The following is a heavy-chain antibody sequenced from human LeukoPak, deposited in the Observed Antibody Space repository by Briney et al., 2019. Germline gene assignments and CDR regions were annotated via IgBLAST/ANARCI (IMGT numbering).Heavy chain of an antibody. D-gene: IGHD5-24*01. J-gene: IGHJ4*02. CDR2: IKQDGSEK. CDR1: GFTFGSYW. Sequence: GGSLRLSCAASGFTFGSYWMNWVRQAPGKGLEWVANIKQDGSEKYYVDSVKGRFTISRDNAKNSLYLQMTSLRVADTDVYYCARDHARDGYNFWGQGTLVTVSS. V-gene: IGHV3-7*01. CDR3: ARDHARDGYNF.